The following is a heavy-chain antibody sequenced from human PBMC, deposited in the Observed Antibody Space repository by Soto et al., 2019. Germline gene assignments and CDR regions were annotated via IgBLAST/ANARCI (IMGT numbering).Heavy chain of an antibody. Sequence: SETLSLTCTVSGGSISSGGYYWSWIRQHPGKGLEWIGYIYYSGSTYYNPSLKSRVTISVDTSKNQFSLKLSSVTAADTAVYYCAGKLGYCSSTSCYGGDYYGMDVWGQGTTVTVSS. V-gene: IGHV4-31*03. CDR1: GGSISSGGYY. CDR3: AGKLGYCSSTSCYGGDYYGMDV. J-gene: IGHJ6*02. D-gene: IGHD2-2*01. CDR2: IYYSGST.